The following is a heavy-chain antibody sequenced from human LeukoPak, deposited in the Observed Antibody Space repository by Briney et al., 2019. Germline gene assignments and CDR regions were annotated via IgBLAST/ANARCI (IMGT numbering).Heavy chain of an antibody. CDR1: GYTFTNYA. J-gene: IGHJ5*02. D-gene: IGHD6-19*01. CDR3: ARGVSASSGWYVIDH. V-gene: IGHV1-3*01. Sequence: ASVKVSCKASGYTFTNYAIQWVRQAPGQRLEWMGWINAGNGNTKYSQKFQGRVTITRYTSASTAYMELRSLRSEDTAVYYCARGVSASSGWYVIDHWGQGTLVTVSS. CDR2: INAGNGNT.